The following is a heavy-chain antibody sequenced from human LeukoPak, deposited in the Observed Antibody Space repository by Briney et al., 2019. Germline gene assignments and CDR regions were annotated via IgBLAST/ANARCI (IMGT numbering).Heavy chain of an antibody. D-gene: IGHD6-13*01. CDR1: GVTVSSNY. CDR3: ARFTSSSYYYYYYGMDV. CDR2: IYSGGST. V-gene: IGHV3-66*01. J-gene: IGHJ6*02. Sequence: GGSLRLSCAASGVTVSSNYMSWVRQAPGKGLEWVSVIYSGGSTYYADSVKGRFTISRDNSKNTLYLQMNSLRAEDTAVYYCARFTSSSYYYYYYGMDVWGQGTTVTVPS.